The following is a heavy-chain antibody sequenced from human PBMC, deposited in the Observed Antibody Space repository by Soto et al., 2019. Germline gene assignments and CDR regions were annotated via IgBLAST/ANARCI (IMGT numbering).Heavy chain of an antibody. CDR2: ISYDGSNK. V-gene: IGHV3-30-3*01. CDR1: GFTFSSYA. J-gene: IGHJ6*02. Sequence: GGSLRLSCAASGFTFSSYAMHWVRQAPGKGLEWVAVISYDGSNKYYADSVKGRFTISRDNSKNTLYLQMNSLRAEGTAVYYCARDGPPRDFLLPQYYYYGMDVWGQGTTVTVSS. CDR3: ARDGPPRDFLLPQYYYYGMDV. D-gene: IGHD3-3*01.